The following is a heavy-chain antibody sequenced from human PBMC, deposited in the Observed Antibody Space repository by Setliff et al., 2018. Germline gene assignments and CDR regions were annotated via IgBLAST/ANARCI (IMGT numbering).Heavy chain of an antibody. CDR3: AKDLGVNFGELIA. Sequence: GGSLRLSCAASGFTFSSYAMNWVRQAPGKGLEWVSGVSRSGVNTFYADSVKGRFTISRDDSKNTLYLQMNSLRTEDTALYYCAKDLGVNFGELIAWGQGTLVTVSS. J-gene: IGHJ5*02. D-gene: IGHD3-10*01. V-gene: IGHV3-23*01. CDR1: GFTFSSYA. CDR2: VSRSGVNT.